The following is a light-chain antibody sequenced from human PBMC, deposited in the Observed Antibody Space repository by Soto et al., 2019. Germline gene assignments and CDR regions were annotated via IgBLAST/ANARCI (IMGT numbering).Light chain of an antibody. Sequence: EIVMTQSPATLSVSPGERATLSCRASQSVNNNLAWYQQKPGQAPRLLIFGVSTRATGIPARVSGSGSGTEFTLTISSLQSEDFAVYYCQQYNNWLTFGGGTKVEI. CDR3: QQYNNWLT. CDR2: GVS. J-gene: IGKJ4*01. V-gene: IGKV3-15*01. CDR1: QSVNNN.